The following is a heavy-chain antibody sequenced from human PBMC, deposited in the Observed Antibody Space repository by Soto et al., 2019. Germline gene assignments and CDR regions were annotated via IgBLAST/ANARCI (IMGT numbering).Heavy chain of an antibody. V-gene: IGHV4-59*01. CDR3: ARLVPYYYDSSGYLDY. Sequence: SETLSLTCTVSGGSISSYYWSWIRQPPGKGLEWIGYIYYSGSTNYNPSLKSRVTISVDTSKNQFSLKLSSVTAADTAVYYCARLVPYYYDSSGYLDYWGQGTLVTVS. J-gene: IGHJ4*02. CDR1: GGSISSYY. D-gene: IGHD3-22*01. CDR2: IYYSGST.